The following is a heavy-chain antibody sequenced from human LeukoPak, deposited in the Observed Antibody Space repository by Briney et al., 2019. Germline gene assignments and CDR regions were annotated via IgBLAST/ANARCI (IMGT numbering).Heavy chain of an antibody. CDR1: GGSISSYY. CDR3: ARHATSGIAVAVDHFDY. V-gene: IGHV4-59*08. Sequence: SETLSLTCTVSGGSISSYYWSWIRQPPGKGLEWTGYIYYSGSTNYNPSLKSRVTISVDTSKNQFSLKLSSVTAADTAVYYCARHATSGIAVAVDHFDYWGQGTLVTVSS. D-gene: IGHD6-19*01. CDR2: IYYSGST. J-gene: IGHJ4*02.